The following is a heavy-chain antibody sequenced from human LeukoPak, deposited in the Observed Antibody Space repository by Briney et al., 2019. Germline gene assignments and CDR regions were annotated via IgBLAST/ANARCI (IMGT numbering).Heavy chain of an antibody. Sequence: PSETLSLTCTVSGGSISSRSYYWGWIRQPPGKGLEWIGSINYGGITYYNPSLKSRVTLSVDTSKNQFSLRLNSVTAADTAVYYCARVDIAVVPSSTFDYWGQETLVTVSS. CDR2: INYGGIT. J-gene: IGHJ4*02. V-gene: IGHV4-39*07. CDR1: GGSISSRSYY. D-gene: IGHD2-2*03. CDR3: ARVDIAVVPSSTFDY.